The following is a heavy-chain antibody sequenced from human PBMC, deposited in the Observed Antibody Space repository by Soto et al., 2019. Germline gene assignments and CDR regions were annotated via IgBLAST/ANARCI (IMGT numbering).Heavy chain of an antibody. CDR2: IYYSGST. Sequence: QVQLQESGPGLVKPSETLSLTCTVSGGSISSYYWSWIRQPPGKGLEWIGYIYYSGSTNYNPSLKSRVTISVDTSKNQFSLKLSSVTAADTAVYYCARDLYGDLDYWGQGTLVTVSS. D-gene: IGHD4-17*01. CDR3: ARDLYGDLDY. CDR1: GGSISSYY. V-gene: IGHV4-59*01. J-gene: IGHJ4*02.